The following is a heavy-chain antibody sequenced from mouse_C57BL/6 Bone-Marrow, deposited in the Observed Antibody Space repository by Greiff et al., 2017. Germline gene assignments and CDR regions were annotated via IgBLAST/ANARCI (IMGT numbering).Heavy chain of an antibody. CDR2: IHPNSGST. CDR1: GYTFTSYW. J-gene: IGHJ3*01. CDR3: ARMGIYYETY. V-gene: IGHV1-64*01. Sequence: QVQLQQPGAELVKPGASVKLSCKASGYTFTSYWMHWVKQRPGQGLEWIGMIHPNSGSTNYNEKFKSKATLTVDKSSSTAYMQLSRLTSEDSAVYYCARMGIYYETYWGQRTLVTVSA. D-gene: IGHD2-4*01.